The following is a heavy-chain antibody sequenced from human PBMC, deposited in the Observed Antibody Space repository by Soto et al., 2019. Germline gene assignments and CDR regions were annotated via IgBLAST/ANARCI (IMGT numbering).Heavy chain of an antibody. CDR3: VKDMKLWRLDS. D-gene: IGHD2-15*01. Sequence: EVQLVESGGGLVQPGESLRLSCAASGLTFRSYWMHWVRQAPGKGLVWVSRSNTDGSVAMYVDSVKGRFTISRDNAKNTLYLHMNSLRAEDTAVYYCVKDMKLWRLDSWGHGTLVTVSS. V-gene: IGHV3-74*03. CDR1: GLTFRSYW. J-gene: IGHJ5*01. CDR2: SNTDGSVA.